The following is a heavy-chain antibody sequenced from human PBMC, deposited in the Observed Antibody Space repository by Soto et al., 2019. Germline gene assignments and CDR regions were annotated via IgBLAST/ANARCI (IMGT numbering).Heavy chain of an antibody. CDR2: IWYDGLHK. V-gene: IGHV3-33*01. CDR3: ARHIATGYSYAQDY. Sequence: QVQLVESGGGVVQPGGSLRVSCAASGFTFGDYGMHWVRQAPGKGLEWVAIIWYDGLHKYYGETVKGRFTISRDNSKYTLQLQMISLRAEETAVYNCARHIATGYSYAQDYWGQGTLVSVSS. J-gene: IGHJ4*02. D-gene: IGHD5-18*01. CDR1: GFTFGDYG.